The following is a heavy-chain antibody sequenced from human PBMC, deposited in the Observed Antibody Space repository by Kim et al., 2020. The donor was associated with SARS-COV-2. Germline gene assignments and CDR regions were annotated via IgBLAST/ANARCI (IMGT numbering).Heavy chain of an antibody. V-gene: IGHV4-34*01. J-gene: IGHJ5*02. CDR3: ARYGQPVPGWWFDP. CDR2: VSDSGRA. Sequence: SETLSLTCGVSGGSFSGHYWSWIRQSPGKGLEWIGEVSDSGRAQYNPSLKSRVTIFLDVSKNQFSLMVTSVTAADTGIYYCARYGQPVPGWWFDPWGQGT. D-gene: IGHD1-1*01. CDR1: GGSFSGHY.